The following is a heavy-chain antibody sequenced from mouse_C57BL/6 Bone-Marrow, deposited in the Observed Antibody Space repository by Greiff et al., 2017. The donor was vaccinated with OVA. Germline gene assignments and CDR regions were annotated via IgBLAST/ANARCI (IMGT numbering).Heavy chain of an antibody. CDR3: HYYYDSSPGDFDV. CDR1: GYTFTSYW. CDR2: IYPGSGST. V-gene: IGHV1-55*01. Sequence: QVQLQQPGAELVKPGASVKMSCKASGYTFTSYWITWVKQRPGQGLEWIGDIYPGSGSTNYNEKFKSKATLTVDTSSSTAYMPLSSLTSEDSAVYYCHYYYDSSPGDFDVWGTGTTVTVSS. J-gene: IGHJ1*03. D-gene: IGHD1-1*01.